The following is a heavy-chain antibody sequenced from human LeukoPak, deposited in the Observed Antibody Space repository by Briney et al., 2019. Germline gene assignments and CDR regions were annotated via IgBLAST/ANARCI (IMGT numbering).Heavy chain of an antibody. CDR2: IKQDGSEK. CDR3: ARASGRVTPPYYYYYGMDV. CDR1: VFTFCSYG. D-gene: IGHD1-26*01. J-gene: IGHJ6*02. V-gene: IGHV3-7*01. Sequence: GGSLRLSCAPSVFTFCSYGMSCVREAPGKGLEWVANIKQDGSEKYYVDSVKGRFTISRDNAKNSLYLQMNSLRAEDTAVYYWARASGRVTPPYYYYYGMDVWGQGTTVTVSS.